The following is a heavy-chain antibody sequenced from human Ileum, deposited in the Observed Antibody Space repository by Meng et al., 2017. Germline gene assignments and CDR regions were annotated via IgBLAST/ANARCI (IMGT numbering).Heavy chain of an antibody. J-gene: IGHJ4*02. D-gene: IGHD3/OR15-3a*01. CDR1: GFSLNTGGVG. Sequence: QSTLQESAPPLVRPTQTLTLTCTFSGFSLNTGGVGVGWIRQAPGKALEWLALIYWDDDKRYSPSLRSRLTISRDTSKNQVVLTMTTLDPEDTATYYCARNRVWTGYYPFDYWGQGTLVTVSS. CDR2: IYWDDDK. CDR3: ARNRVWTGYYPFDY. V-gene: IGHV2-5*02.